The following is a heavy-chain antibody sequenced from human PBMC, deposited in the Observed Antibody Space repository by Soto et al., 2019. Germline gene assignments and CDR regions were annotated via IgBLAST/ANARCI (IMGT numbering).Heavy chain of an antibody. J-gene: IGHJ5*02. CDR3: ARGNCSSTSCSNWFDP. CDR1: GGSFSGYY. CDR2: INHSGST. V-gene: IGHV4-34*01. D-gene: IGHD2-2*01. Sequence: QVQLQQWGAGLLKPSETLSLTCAVYGGSFSGYYWSWIRQPPGKGLEWIGEINHSGSTNYNPSLTSRVTISVDTSKNQFSLKLSSVTAADTAVYYCARGNCSSTSCSNWFDPWGQGTLVTVSS.